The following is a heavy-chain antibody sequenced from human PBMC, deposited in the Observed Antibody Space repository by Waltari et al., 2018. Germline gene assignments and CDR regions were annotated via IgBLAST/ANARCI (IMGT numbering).Heavy chain of an antibody. Sequence: QVQLQQSGPGLVKPSQTLSLTCAISGDSVSSNSAAWNWIRQSPSRGLEWLGRTYYRSKWYNDYAVSVKSRITINPDTSKNQFSLQLNSVTPEDTAVYYYARDPGSSGWYGVGYYFDYWGQGTLVTVSS. CDR1: GDSVSSNSAA. J-gene: IGHJ4*02. CDR2: TYYRSKWYN. D-gene: IGHD6-19*01. V-gene: IGHV6-1*01. CDR3: ARDPGSSGWYGVGYYFDY.